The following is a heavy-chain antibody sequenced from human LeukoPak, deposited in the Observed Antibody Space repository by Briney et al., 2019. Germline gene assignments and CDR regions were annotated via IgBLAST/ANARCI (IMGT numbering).Heavy chain of an antibody. V-gene: IGHV3-7*01. J-gene: IGHJ6*04. CDR3: AKVPPGQQLVSGMDV. CDR2: IKTDGSEK. CDR1: GFTFSNYW. Sequence: GGSLRLSCAGSGFTFSNYWMGWVRQAPGKGLQWVANIKTDGSEKYYVDSVKGRFTISRDNAKNSLYLQMNSLRAEDTAVYYCAKVPPGQQLVSGMDVWGKGTTVTVSS. D-gene: IGHD6-6*01.